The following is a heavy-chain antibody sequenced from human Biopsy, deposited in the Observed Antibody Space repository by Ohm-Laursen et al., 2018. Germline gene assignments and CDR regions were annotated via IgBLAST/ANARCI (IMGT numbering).Heavy chain of an antibody. V-gene: IGHV3-21*06. CDR3: ATAAYAPPYFDL. J-gene: IGHJ4*02. CDR2: ITGGGNYI. CDR1: GFTFEDYA. Sequence: SLRLSCTATGFTFEDYAMNWVRQAPGKGLEWVSSITGGGNYINYADSVRGRFTISRDNSKNSVYLVMSSLRAEDTAVYFCATAAYAPPYFDLWGRGTVVTVSS. D-gene: IGHD4-17*01.